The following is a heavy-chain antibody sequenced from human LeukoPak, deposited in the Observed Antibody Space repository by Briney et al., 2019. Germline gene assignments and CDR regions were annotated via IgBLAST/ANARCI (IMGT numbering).Heavy chain of an antibody. J-gene: IGHJ4*02. V-gene: IGHV3-21*01. CDR1: GFTFSSYS. Sequence: GGSLRLSCAASGFTFSSYSMNWVRQAPGKGLEWVSSISSSSSYIYYADSVKGRFTISRDNAENSLYLQMNSLRAEDTAVYYCARGRGRPEYFDYWGQGTLVTVSS. CDR3: ARGRGRPEYFDY. CDR2: ISSSSSYI. D-gene: IGHD3-10*01.